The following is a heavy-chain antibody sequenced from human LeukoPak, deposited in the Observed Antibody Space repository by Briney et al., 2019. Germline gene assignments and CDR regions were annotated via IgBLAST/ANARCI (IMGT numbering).Heavy chain of an antibody. CDR1: GFTFSSYS. CDR3: ARKPITGSHSGAFDI. Sequence: GGSLRLSCAASGFTFSSYSMNWVRQAPGKGLEWLSSISSDSQTIYYVDSVRGRFTISRDNAKNSLYLQMNSLRAEDTAVFYCARKPITGSHSGAFDIWGQGTMVTVSS. V-gene: IGHV3-48*04. D-gene: IGHD1-26*01. J-gene: IGHJ3*02. CDR2: ISSDSQTI.